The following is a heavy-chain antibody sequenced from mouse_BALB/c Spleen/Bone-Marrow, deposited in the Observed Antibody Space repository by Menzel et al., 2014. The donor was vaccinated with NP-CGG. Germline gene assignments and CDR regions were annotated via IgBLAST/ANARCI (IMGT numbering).Heavy chain of an antibody. V-gene: IGHV1-69*02. Sequence: SGAEFVKPGASVKLSCKASGYTFTSYWMHWVKQRPGQGLEWIGEIDPSDSYTNYNQKFKGKATLTVDKSSSTAYMQLSSLTSEDSAVYYCARRELGPRWFTYWGQGTLVTVSA. CDR3: ARRELGPRWFTY. J-gene: IGHJ3*01. CDR1: GYTFTSYW. D-gene: IGHD3-1*01. CDR2: IDPSDSYT.